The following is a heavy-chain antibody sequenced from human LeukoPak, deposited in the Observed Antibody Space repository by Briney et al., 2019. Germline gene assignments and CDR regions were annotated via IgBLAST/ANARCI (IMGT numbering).Heavy chain of an antibody. CDR3: ARDYTYYYDDSGPHYYFDY. CDR2: ISSSSSYI. Sequence: PGGSLRLSCAASGFSFTNAWMSWVRQAPGKGLEWVSSISSSSSYIFYADSLKGRFTISRDNAKNSLYLQMNSLRAEDTAVYCCARDYTYYYDDSGPHYYFDYWGQGTLVTVSS. D-gene: IGHD3-22*01. J-gene: IGHJ4*02. CDR1: GFSFTNAW. V-gene: IGHV3-21*01.